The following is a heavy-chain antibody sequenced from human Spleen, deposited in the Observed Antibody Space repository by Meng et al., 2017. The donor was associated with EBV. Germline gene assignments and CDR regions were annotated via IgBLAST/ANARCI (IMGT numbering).Heavy chain of an antibody. CDR2: SNHSGST. V-gene: IGHV4-34*01. J-gene: IGHJ4*02. CDR3: ARSSRGRNSSWYDY. CDR1: GGSVSGFY. Sequence: QVQLHQWGAGLLKPSETLSLTCAVYGGSVSGFYWIWIRQSPEKGLEWIGESNHSGSTTYNPSLKSRVTISGDTSKNQFSLKLSSVTAADTAVYYCARSSRGRNSSWYDYWGPGTLVTVSS. D-gene: IGHD6-13*01.